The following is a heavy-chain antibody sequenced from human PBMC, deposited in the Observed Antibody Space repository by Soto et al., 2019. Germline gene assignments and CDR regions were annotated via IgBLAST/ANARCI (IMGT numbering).Heavy chain of an antibody. Sequence: SVKVSCKASGGTFSSYAISWVRQAPGQGLEWMGGIIPIFGTANYAQKFQGRVTITADESTSTAYMELSSLRSEDTAVYYCARASLSTWYSSSWYYYGMDVWGQGTTVTVAS. J-gene: IGHJ6*02. CDR1: GGTFSSYA. D-gene: IGHD6-13*01. CDR2: IIPIFGTA. CDR3: ARASLSTWYSSSWYYYGMDV. V-gene: IGHV1-69*13.